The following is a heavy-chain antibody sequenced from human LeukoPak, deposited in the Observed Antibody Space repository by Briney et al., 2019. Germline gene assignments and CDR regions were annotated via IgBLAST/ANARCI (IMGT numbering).Heavy chain of an antibody. CDR2: ISSSSSYI. D-gene: IGHD6-19*01. V-gene: IGHV3-21*01. CDR1: GFTFSSYG. CDR3: ARDAGWLAYYYYYYGMDV. J-gene: IGHJ6*02. Sequence: GGSLRPSCAASGFTFSSYGMHWVRQAPGKGLEWVSSISSSSSYIYYADSVKGRFTISRDNAKNSLYLQMNSLRAEDTAVYYCARDAGWLAYYYYYYGMDVWGQGTTVTVSS.